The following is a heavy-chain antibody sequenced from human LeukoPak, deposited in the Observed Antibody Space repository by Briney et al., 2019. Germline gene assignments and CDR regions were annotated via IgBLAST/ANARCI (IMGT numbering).Heavy chain of an antibody. J-gene: IGHJ3*02. V-gene: IGHV3-23*01. D-gene: IGHD6-13*01. CDR2: ISGSGGST. CDR1: GFTFSSYA. Sequence: GGSLRLSCAASGFTFSSYAMSWVRQAPGKGLEWVSAISGSGGSTYYADSVKGRFTISRDNSKNTLYLQMNSLRAEDTAVYYCARDRSSSWYKFYAFDIWGQGTMVTVSS. CDR3: ARDRSSSWYKFYAFDI.